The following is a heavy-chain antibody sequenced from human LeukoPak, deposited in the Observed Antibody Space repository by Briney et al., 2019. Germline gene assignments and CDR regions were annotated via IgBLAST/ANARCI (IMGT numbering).Heavy chain of an antibody. CDR2: INPNTGGT. D-gene: IGHD2-15*01. Sequence: ASVKVSRKASGYTFTGYYIHWVRQAPGQGLEWMGWINPNTGGTHYAQNFQGRVTMTRDTSITTAYMELSRLISDDTALYYCATLGGHSLAAQSGYWGQGTLVTVSS. V-gene: IGHV1-2*02. J-gene: IGHJ4*02. CDR1: GYTFTGYY. CDR3: ATLGGHSLAAQSGY.